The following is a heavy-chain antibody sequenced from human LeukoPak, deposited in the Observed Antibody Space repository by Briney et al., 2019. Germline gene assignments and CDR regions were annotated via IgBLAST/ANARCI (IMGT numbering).Heavy chain of an antibody. CDR1: GGSISSYY. J-gene: IGHJ4*02. CDR3: ARYGYDSSGYHFDY. D-gene: IGHD3-22*01. Sequence: PSETLSLTCTVSGGSISSYYWSWIRQPAGKGLEWIGRIYTSGSTNYNPSLKSRVTISVDTSKNQFSLKLSSVTAADTAVYYCARYGYDSSGYHFDYWGQGTLVTVPS. V-gene: IGHV4-4*07. CDR2: IYTSGST.